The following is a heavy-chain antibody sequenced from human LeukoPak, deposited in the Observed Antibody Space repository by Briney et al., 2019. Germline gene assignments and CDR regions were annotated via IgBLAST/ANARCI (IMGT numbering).Heavy chain of an antibody. V-gene: IGHV3-23*01. D-gene: IGHD3-10*01. CDR2: ISGSGYST. Sequence: GGSLRLSCAASGFTFSTYAMSWVRQAPGKGLEWVSTISGSGYSTYYADSVKGRFTISRDSSKNTLYLQMDSLRLEDTAIYYCAKDLRGVPGNNWGQGTLVTVSS. CDR3: AKDLRGVPGNN. CDR1: GFTFSTYA. J-gene: IGHJ4*02.